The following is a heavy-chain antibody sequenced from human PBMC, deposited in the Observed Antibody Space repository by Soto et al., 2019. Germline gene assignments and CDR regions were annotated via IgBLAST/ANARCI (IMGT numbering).Heavy chain of an antibody. Sequence: LRLSCAASGFTFRSYVMSWVRQAPGKGLEWVSVISGNGGSTYYADSVKGRFTISRDNSRNTVHLQMNSLRAEDTAMYYCAKAINYDFWSGSRLEGFDFWGQGALVTVSS. CDR3: AKAINYDFWSGSRLEGFDF. CDR1: GFTFRSYV. J-gene: IGHJ4*02. V-gene: IGHV3-23*01. D-gene: IGHD3-3*01. CDR2: ISGNGGST.